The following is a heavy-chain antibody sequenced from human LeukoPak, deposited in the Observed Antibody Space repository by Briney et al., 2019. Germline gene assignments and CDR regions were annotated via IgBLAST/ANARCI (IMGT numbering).Heavy chain of an antibody. Sequence: PGGSLRLSCATSGFTFSNYAMSWVRQAPGKGLEWVSSISGSGGSAYYADSVKGRFTISRDISKNTLYLQMNSLRAEDTAVYYCAKPRLGDGYAVADYWGQGTLVTVSS. V-gene: IGHV3-23*01. D-gene: IGHD5-24*01. CDR1: GFTFSNYA. CDR2: ISGSGGSA. CDR3: AKPRLGDGYAVADY. J-gene: IGHJ4*02.